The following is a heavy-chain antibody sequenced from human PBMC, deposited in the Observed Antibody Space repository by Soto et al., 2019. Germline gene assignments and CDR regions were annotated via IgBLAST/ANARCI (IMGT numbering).Heavy chain of an antibody. Sequence: GGSLRLSCAVSGFNFSNYAMSWVRQAPGKGLEWVSVISDSGGTTFYADSVKGRFTISRDNAKNSLYLQMDSLRAEDTAVYYCARPQTTGGELFINGYWGQGPLVTVSS. CDR2: ISDSGGTT. CDR1: GFNFSNYA. V-gene: IGHV3-23*01. CDR3: ARPQTTGGELFINGY. D-gene: IGHD3-10*01. J-gene: IGHJ4*02.